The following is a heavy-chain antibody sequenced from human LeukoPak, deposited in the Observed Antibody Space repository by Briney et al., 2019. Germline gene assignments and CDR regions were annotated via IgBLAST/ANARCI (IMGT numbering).Heavy chain of an antibody. CDR3: ARATPYYYDSSGYPLLFDI. CDR2: IYHSGST. Sequence: PSETLSLTCAVYGGSFSGYSWSWIRQPPGKGLEWIGYIYHSGSTYYNPSLKSRVTISVDRSKNQFSLKLSSVTAADTAVYYCARATPYYYDSSGYPLLFDIWGQGTMVTVSS. D-gene: IGHD3-22*01. CDR1: GGSFSGYS. J-gene: IGHJ3*02. V-gene: IGHV4-30-2*01.